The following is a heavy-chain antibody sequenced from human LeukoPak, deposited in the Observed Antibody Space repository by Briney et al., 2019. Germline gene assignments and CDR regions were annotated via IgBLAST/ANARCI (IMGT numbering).Heavy chain of an antibody. D-gene: IGHD3-22*01. CDR1: GGSFSGYY. J-gene: IGHJ4*02. V-gene: IGHV4-34*01. CDR3: ARGENDSSGYYVDY. Sequence: SETLSLTCAVYGGSFSGYYWSWIRQPPGKGLEGIGEINHSGSTNYNPSLKSRGTISVDTSKNQFSLKLSSVSAADTAVYYCARGENDSSGYYVDYWGQGTLVTVSS. CDR2: INHSGST.